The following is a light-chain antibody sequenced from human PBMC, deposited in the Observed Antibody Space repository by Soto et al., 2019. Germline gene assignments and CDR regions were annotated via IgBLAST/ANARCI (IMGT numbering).Light chain of an antibody. CDR3: AAWDDSLNVV. V-gene: IGLV1-44*01. CDR2: SNN. CDR1: SSNIGSNT. J-gene: IGLJ1*01. Sequence: QSVLTQPPSASGTPGQRVTISCSGSSSNIGSNTVNWYQQLPGTPPKLLIYSNNQRPSGVPDRFSGSKSGTSASLAISGLQSEDEADYYCAAWDDSLNVVFGTGTKLTVL.